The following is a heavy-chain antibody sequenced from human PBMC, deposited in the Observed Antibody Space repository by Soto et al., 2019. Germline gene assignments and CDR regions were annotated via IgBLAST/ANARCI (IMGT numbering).Heavy chain of an antibody. CDR2: IYYSGST. J-gene: IGHJ4*02. D-gene: IGHD3-9*01. V-gene: IGHV4-59*01. CDR3: ARTPDILTGYYVDY. Sequence: PSETLSLTCTVSGGSISSYYWSWIRQPPGKGLEWIGYIYYSGSTNYNPSLKSRVTISVDTSKNQFSLKLSSVTAADTAVYYCARTPDILTGYYVDYWGQGTLVTVSS. CDR1: GGSISSYY.